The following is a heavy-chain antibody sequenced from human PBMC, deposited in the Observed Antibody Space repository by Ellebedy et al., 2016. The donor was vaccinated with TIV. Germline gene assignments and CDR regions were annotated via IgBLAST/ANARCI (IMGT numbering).Heavy chain of an antibody. CDR2: IYHSGNT. CDR1: GDSLSRRSSY. J-gene: IGHJ5*02. Sequence: SETLSLTCTVSGDSLSRRSSYWGWIRQTPGKGLEWIGSIYHSGNTYYNPSLESRVTISADTSKNQFSLRLSSVTAADTAVYYCARWFGELLYVRWFDPWGQGTLVTVSS. CDR3: ARWFGELLYVRWFDP. D-gene: IGHD3-10*01. V-gene: IGHV4-39*01.